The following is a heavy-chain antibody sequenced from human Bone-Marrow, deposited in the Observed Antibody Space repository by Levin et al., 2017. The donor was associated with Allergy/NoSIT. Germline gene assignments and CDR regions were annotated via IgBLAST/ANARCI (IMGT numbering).Heavy chain of an antibody. V-gene: IGHV3-23*01. Sequence: GESLKISCVASRFTFSSYAMNWVRQAPGKGLEWVSVISDSGTRTYYADSVKGRFTISRDNSKNTLYLQMNSLTAEDTAVYYCVKVLDYSNYSWGYYGKDVWGQGTAVRVS. CDR2: ISDSGTRT. J-gene: IGHJ6*02. D-gene: IGHD4-11*01. CDR3: VKVLDYSNYSWGYYGKDV. CDR1: RFTFSSYA.